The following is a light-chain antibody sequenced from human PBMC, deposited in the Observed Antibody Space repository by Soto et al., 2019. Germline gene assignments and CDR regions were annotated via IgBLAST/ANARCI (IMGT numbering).Light chain of an antibody. CDR1: SSNIGNNY. CDR2: DDN. J-gene: IGLJ2*01. V-gene: IGLV1-51*01. Sequence: QSVLTQPPSVSAAPGQKVTISCSGSSSNIGNNYVSWYQQLPGTAPKLLIYDDNKRPSGIPDRFSGSKSDTSATLGITGLQTGDEAHYYCGTWDSSLSAGQIGGGTKLTVL. CDR3: GTWDSSLSAGQ.